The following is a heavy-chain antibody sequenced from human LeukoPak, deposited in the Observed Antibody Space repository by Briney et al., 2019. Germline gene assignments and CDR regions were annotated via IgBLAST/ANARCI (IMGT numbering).Heavy chain of an antibody. D-gene: IGHD3-22*01. CDR3: AKTSDISVRYYFDY. V-gene: IGHV3-23*01. CDR1: GFTFSNYA. CDR2: ISGSGGVT. Sequence: GGSLRLSCAASGFTFSNYAMTWVRQAPGKGPEWVSGISGSGGVTYYADSVKGRFTISRDNSKNTLYVQMDSLRVEDTAVYYCAKTSDISVRYYFDYWGQGTLVAVSS. J-gene: IGHJ4*02.